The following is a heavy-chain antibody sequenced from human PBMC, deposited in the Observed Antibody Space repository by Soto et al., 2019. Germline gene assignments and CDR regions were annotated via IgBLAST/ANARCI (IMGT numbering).Heavy chain of an antibody. CDR1: GGTFSSYA. V-gene: IGHV1-69*01. D-gene: IGHD6-13*01. J-gene: IGHJ6*02. CDR2: IIPIFGTA. CDR3: ARSRANGIAAAGPGAPLDYYSMDV. Sequence: QVQLVQSGAEVKKPGSSVKVSCKASGGTFSSYAISWVRQAPGQGLEWMGGIIPIFGTANYGQKFQGRVTITAGDSTSKAYAELRSLRSEEAAVYYCARSRANGIAAAGPGAPLDYYSMDVWGQGTTVTVSS.